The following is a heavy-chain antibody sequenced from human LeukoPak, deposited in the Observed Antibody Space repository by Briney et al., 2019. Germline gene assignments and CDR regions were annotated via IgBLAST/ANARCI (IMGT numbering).Heavy chain of an antibody. J-gene: IGHJ4*02. Sequence: GGSLRLSCAASGFTFSNFAMSWIRQAPGKGLEWVSALNGDNTYYADSVKGRFTVSRDNSKNTLYLQMNSLRAEDTAVYYCARDLEQQLTPLGYWGQGTLVTVSS. CDR2: LNGDNT. CDR1: GFTFSNFA. V-gene: IGHV3-23*01. D-gene: IGHD6-13*01. CDR3: ARDLEQQLTPLGY.